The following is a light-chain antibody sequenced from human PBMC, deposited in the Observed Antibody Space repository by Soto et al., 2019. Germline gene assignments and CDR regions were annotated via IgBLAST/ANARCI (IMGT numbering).Light chain of an antibody. V-gene: IGLV2-11*01. CDR1: SSDVGGYNY. J-gene: IGLJ1*01. Sequence: QSALTQPRSVSGSPGQSVTISCTGTSSDVGGYNYVSWYQQHPGKAPKLMIYGVSKRPSGVPDRFSGSKSGNTASLTISGLQAEDDADYYCCSYAGSYTLYVFGTGTKVTVL. CDR2: GVS. CDR3: CSYAGSYTLYV.